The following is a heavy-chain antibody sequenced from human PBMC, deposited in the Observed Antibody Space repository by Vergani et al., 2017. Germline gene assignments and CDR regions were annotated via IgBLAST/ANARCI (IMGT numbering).Heavy chain of an antibody. J-gene: IGHJ4*02. CDR1: GYTFTSYG. Sequence: VQLVQSGAEVKKPGASVKVSCKASGYTFTSYGISWVRQAPGQGLEWMGGISAYNGNTNYAQKLQGRVTMTTDTSTSTAFMELRSLRSDDTAVYYCASVGYYYASSCYRCYFDYWGQGTLVTVSS. CDR3: ASVGYYYASSCYRCYFDY. V-gene: IGHV1-18*01. D-gene: IGHD3-22*01. CDR2: ISAYNGNT.